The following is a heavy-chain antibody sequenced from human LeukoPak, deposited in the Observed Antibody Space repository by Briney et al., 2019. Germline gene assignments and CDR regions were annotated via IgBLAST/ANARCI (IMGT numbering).Heavy chain of an antibody. CDR3: AREAYCGGDCYSIDY. V-gene: IGHV3-21*01. J-gene: IGHJ4*02. CDR2: ISSSSSYI. Sequence: GGSLRLSCAVSGFPFSIYEMNWVRQAPGKGLEWVSSISSSSSYIYYADSVKGRFTISRDNAKNSLYLQMNSLRAEDTAVYYCAREAYCGGDCYSIDYWGQGTLVTVSS. CDR1: GFPFSIYE. D-gene: IGHD2-21*02.